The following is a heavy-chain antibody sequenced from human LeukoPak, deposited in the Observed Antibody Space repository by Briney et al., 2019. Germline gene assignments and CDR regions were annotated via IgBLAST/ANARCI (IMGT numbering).Heavy chain of an antibody. CDR1: GFTISTYA. J-gene: IGHJ4*02. CDR3: AKDHDYDSSGYDY. Sequence: GGSLRLSCAASGFTISTYATFWVRQAPGKGLEWVSAISGSGGSTYYADSVKGRFTISRDNSKNTLYLQMNSLRAEDTAVYYCAKDHDYDSSGYDYWGQGTLVTVSS. D-gene: IGHD3-22*01. CDR2: ISGSGGST. V-gene: IGHV3-23*01.